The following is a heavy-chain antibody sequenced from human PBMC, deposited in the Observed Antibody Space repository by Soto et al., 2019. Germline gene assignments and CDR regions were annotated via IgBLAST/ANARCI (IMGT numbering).Heavy chain of an antibody. V-gene: IGHV4-39*01. CDR2: ISYTGST. CDR3: ASRRTSSQPGR. CDR1: GGSISSTTYY. J-gene: IGHJ4*02. D-gene: IGHD2-2*01. Sequence: QLQLQESGPGLVKPSETLSLTCTVSGGSISSTTYYWGWIRQPPGKGLEWIGSISYTGSTHYNTSLKSRVTISGDTSKNQFSLKLSSVTAADTAVYYCASRRTSSQPGRWGQGTLVTVSS.